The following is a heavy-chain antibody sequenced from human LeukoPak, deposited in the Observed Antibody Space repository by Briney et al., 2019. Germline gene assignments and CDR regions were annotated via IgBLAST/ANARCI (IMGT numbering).Heavy chain of an antibody. D-gene: IGHD3-22*01. CDR3: ARNKHYYDSSNYV. CDR1: GFTFNDYG. V-gene: IGHV3-20*04. Sequence: GGSLRLSCAASGFTFNDYGMSWVRQGPGKGLEWVPGINWNGGTTGYADSVRGRFTISRDNAKNSLYLQMNSLRAEDTALYYCARNKHYYDSSNYVWGQGTLVTVSS. CDR2: INWNGGTT. J-gene: IGHJ4*02.